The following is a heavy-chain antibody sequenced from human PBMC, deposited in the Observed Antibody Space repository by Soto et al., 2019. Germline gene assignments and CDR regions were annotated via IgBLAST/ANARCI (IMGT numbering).Heavy chain of an antibody. CDR2: IYYSGST. V-gene: IGHV4-30-4*01. CDR1: GGSISSADYC. Sequence: PSETLSLTCTVSGGSISSADYCWSWVRQPPGKGLEWIGYIYYSGSTFVNPSLKSRVTISKDMSRNEFSLRLKSVTAADTAVYYCARAIVVTIGGMDVWGQGTTVTVSS. J-gene: IGHJ6*02. D-gene: IGHD5-12*01. CDR3: ARAIVVTIGGMDV.